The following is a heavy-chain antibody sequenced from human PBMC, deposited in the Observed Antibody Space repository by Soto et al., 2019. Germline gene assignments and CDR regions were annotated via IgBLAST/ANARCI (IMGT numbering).Heavy chain of an antibody. V-gene: IGHV4-39*07. CDR2: INYSGST. J-gene: IGHJ4*02. D-gene: IGHD2-15*01. Sequence: PSETLSLTCTVSGGSISSSSYYWGWIRQPPGKGLEWIGEINYSGSTNYNPSLKSRVTISVDTSKNQFSLKLSSVTAADTAVYYCARRPRGSGRHFDYWGQGTLVTVSS. CDR1: GGSISSSSYY. CDR3: ARRPRGSGRHFDY.